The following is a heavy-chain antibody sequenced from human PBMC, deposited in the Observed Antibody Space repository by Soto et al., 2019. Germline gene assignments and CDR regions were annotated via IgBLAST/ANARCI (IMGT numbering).Heavy chain of an antibody. V-gene: IGHV1-8*01. CDR2: MNPNSGNT. D-gene: IGHD3-3*01. CDR1: GYTFTSYD. J-gene: IGHJ6*04. Sequence: QVQLVQSGAEVKKPGASVKVSCKASGYTFTSYDINWVRQATGQGLEWMGWMNPNSGNTGYAQKFQGRVTMTRNTSLYTAYMELSSLGSEGTAVYYCAVIWSGYYYYYYGMDVWGEGTTVTVSS. CDR3: AVIWSGYYYYYYGMDV.